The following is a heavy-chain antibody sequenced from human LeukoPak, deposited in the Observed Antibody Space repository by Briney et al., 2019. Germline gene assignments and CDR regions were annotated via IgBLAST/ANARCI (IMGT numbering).Heavy chain of an antibody. CDR3: ARSPPLGIAAAGTLDY. J-gene: IGHJ4*02. Sequence: GGSLRLSCAASGFTFSSYSMNWVRQAPGKGLEGVSSIISSSSYIYYADPVKGRFTISRDNAKNSLYLQMNSLRAEDTAVYYCARSPPLGIAAAGTLDYWGQGTLVTVSS. V-gene: IGHV3-21*01. CDR2: IISSSSYI. D-gene: IGHD6-13*01. CDR1: GFTFSSYS.